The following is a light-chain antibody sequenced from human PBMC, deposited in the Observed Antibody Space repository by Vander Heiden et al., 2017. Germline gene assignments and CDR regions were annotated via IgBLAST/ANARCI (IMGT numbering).Light chain of an antibody. Sequence: EIVLTQSPGTLSLSPGERATLSCRASQSVSSSYVAWYQQKPGQAPRLLIYGASSRATGIPDRFSGSGSGTDFTLTISRLEPEDFAVYYCQQYGSSFGQGTKLEIK. J-gene: IGKJ2*01. CDR2: GAS. V-gene: IGKV3-20*01. CDR3: QQYGSS. CDR1: QSVSSSY.